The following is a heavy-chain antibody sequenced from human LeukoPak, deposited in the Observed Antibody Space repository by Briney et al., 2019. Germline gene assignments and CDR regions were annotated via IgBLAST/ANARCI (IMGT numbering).Heavy chain of an antibody. J-gene: IGHJ4*02. CDR2: ISSSSSYI. Sequence: PGGSLRLSCAASGFTFSSSAMNWVRQAPGKGLEWVSSISSSSSYIYYGDSVKGRFTISRDNAKNSLYLQMNSLRAEDTAVYYCARDGAETNGRYFDYWGQGTLVTVSS. CDR1: GFTFSSSA. D-gene: IGHD1-26*01. V-gene: IGHV3-21*01. CDR3: ARDGAETNGRYFDY.